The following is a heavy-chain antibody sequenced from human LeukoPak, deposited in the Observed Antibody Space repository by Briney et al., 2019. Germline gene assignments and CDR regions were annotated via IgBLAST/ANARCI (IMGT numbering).Heavy chain of an antibody. J-gene: IGHJ6*02. CDR3: AREKGSIVVVTSHLYYYYGMDV. Sequence: GSSVKVSCKASGGTFSSYAISWVRQAPGQGLEWMGGIIPIFGTANYAQKFQGRVTITADESTSTAYMELSSLRSEDTAVYYCAREKGSIVVVTSHLYYYYGMDVWGQGTTVTVSS. CDR1: GGTFSSYA. V-gene: IGHV1-69*01. CDR2: IIPIFGTA. D-gene: IGHD2-21*02.